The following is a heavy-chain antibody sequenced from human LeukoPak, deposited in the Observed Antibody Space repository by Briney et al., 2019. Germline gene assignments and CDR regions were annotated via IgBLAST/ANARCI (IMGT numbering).Heavy chain of an antibody. J-gene: IGHJ4*02. Sequence: EWVSVIYSGGGTYYADSVKGRFTISRDNSKNTLYLQMNSLRAEDTAVYYCARGGITADYWGQGTLVTVSS. CDR3: ARGGITADY. V-gene: IGHV3-66*01. D-gene: IGHD6-13*01. CDR2: IYSGGGT.